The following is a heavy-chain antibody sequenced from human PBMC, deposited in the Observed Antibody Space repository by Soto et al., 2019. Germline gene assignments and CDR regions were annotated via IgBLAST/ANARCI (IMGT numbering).Heavy chain of an antibody. CDR2: ISPYNGNT. V-gene: IGHV1-18*01. D-gene: IGHD3-3*01. CDR1: GYTFRNYG. Sequence: QVQLVQSGAEVKRPGASVKVSCKASGYTFRNYGITWVRQAPGQGLEWMAWISPYNGNTNYAQDLQGRVTMTTDTSTSTAYVELRSLTSKDTAMYYCARDLVSGSAFWRAYNGGYFDYWGQGTLVTVSS. J-gene: IGHJ4*02. CDR3: ARDLVSGSAFWRAYNGGYFDY.